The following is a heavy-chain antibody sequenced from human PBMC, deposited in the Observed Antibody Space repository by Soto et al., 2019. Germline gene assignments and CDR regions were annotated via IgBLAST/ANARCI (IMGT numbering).Heavy chain of an antibody. J-gene: IGHJ4*02. D-gene: IGHD6-13*01. CDR3: ARGLSWSPYFDL. CDR2: LYYSGTT. V-gene: IGHV4-59*01. CDR1: GASITTKS. Sequence: QVKLQESGPGLVKPSETLSLTCTVSGASITTKSWNWVRQSPGKGLEWIGYLYYSGTTNYNPSLKSRVTISIDTSKNQISLNLTSVTDADTAIYYCARGLSWSPYFDLWGQGTRVTVSS.